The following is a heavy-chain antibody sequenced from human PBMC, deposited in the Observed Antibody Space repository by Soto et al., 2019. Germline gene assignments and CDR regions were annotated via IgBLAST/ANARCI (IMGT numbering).Heavy chain of an antibody. J-gene: IGHJ4*02. D-gene: IGHD6-19*01. CDR3: AQTTGWPGFDY. V-gene: IGHV4-59*01. CDR2: IYNGERT. CDR1: GASIRNFY. Sequence: QVHLQESGPGLVKPSETMSLTCTASGASIRNFYLNWVRQFPGKGLEWIGHIYNGERTNYNSSIKGRVNISVDTSKNQFSLKLSSVTVADTAVYYCAQTTGWPGFDYWGQGTLVAVSS.